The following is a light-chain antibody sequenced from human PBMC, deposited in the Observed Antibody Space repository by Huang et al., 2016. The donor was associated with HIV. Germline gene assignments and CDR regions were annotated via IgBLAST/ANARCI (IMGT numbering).Light chain of an antibody. CDR3: QERGNWPRFS. CDR1: QSVREY. CDR2: EAA. V-gene: IGKV3-11*01. Sequence: EIVLTQSPATLSLSPGERATLSCRASQSVREYLAWYQHKPGQAPRLLIYEAAQRATGIPAGCSGGGSGTDFTLTISSLEPEDFAVDYCQERGNWPRFSFGPGTKVDIK. J-gene: IGKJ3*01.